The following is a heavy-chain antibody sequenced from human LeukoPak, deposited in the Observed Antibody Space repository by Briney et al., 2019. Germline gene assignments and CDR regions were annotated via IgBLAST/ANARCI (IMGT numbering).Heavy chain of an antibody. CDR3: ARELYYDFWSGYPYYFDY. CDR1: GYTFASYG. CDR2: ISAYNGNT. D-gene: IGHD3-3*01. Sequence: ASVKVSCKASGYTFASYGISWVRQAPGQGLEWMGWISAYNGNTNYAQKLQGRVTMTTDTSTSTAYMELRSLRSDDTAVYYCARELYYDFWSGYPYYFDYWGQGTLVTVSS. J-gene: IGHJ4*02. V-gene: IGHV1-18*01.